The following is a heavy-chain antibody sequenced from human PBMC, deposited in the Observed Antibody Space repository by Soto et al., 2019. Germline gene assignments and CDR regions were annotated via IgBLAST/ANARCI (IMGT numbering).Heavy chain of an antibody. CDR3: AREGKGDYDFWSGYYYYYYGMDV. Sequence: GWALRLSCASSVSTFISYEMNWVRQAPGKGLEWVSYISSSGSTIYYADSVKGRFTISRDNAKNSLYLQMNSLRAEDTAVYYCAREGKGDYDFWSGYYYYYYGMDVWGQGTTVTV. J-gene: IGHJ6*02. CDR2: ISSSGSTI. D-gene: IGHD3-3*01. V-gene: IGHV3-48*03. CDR1: VSTFISYE.